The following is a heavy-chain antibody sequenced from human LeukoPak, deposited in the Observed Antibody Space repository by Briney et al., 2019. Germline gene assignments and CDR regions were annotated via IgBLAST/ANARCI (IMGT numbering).Heavy chain of an antibody. V-gene: IGHV1-69*05. Sequence: ASVKVSCKASGGTFSSYAISWVRQAPGQGLEWMGRIIPIFGTANYAQKFQGRVTITTDESTSTAYMELSSLRSEDTAVYYCARPRQDDFWSGTLASWGQGTLVTASS. CDR2: IIPIFGTA. D-gene: IGHD3-3*01. CDR1: GGTFSSYA. CDR3: ARPRQDDFWSGTLAS. J-gene: IGHJ5*01.